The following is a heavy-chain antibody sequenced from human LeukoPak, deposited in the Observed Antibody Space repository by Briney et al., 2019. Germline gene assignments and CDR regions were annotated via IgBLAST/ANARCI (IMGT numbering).Heavy chain of an antibody. CDR2: IKHSGST. Sequence: SETLSLTCAVYGGSFSGYYWSWIRQPPGKGLEWIGEIKHSGSTNYNPSLKSRVTISVDTSKNQFSLKLSSVTAADTAVYYCARGIAAAGTGYYYYYYMDVWGKGTTVTVSS. D-gene: IGHD6-13*01. CDR3: ARGIAAAGTGYYYYYYMDV. V-gene: IGHV4-34*01. J-gene: IGHJ6*03. CDR1: GGSFSGYY.